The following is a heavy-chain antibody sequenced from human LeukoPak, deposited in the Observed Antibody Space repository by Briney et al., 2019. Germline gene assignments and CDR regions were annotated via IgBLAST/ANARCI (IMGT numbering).Heavy chain of an antibody. CDR3: AKQLGYCSDGSCYFPY. J-gene: IGHJ4*02. D-gene: IGHD2-15*01. CDR2: ISNNGGYT. Sequence: GGSLKLSCAASGFTFSSSAMSWVRQAPGKGLEWVSAISNNGGYTYYADSVQGRFTIPRDNSKSTLCLQMNSLRAEDTAVYYCAKQLGYCSDGSCYFPYWGQGTLVTVSS. CDR1: GFTFSSSA. V-gene: IGHV3-23*01.